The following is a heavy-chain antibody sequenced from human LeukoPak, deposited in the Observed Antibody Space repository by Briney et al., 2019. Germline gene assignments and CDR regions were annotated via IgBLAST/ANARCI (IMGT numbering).Heavy chain of an antibody. Sequence: GGSLRLSCAASGFTFSSYWTSWVRQAPGKGLEWVANIKQDGSEKYYVDSVKGRFTISRDNAKNSLYLQMNSLRAEDTAVYYCARDSIGDFDYWGQGTLVTVSS. D-gene: IGHD6-25*01. CDR2: IKQDGSEK. V-gene: IGHV3-7*01. CDR1: GFTFSSYW. J-gene: IGHJ4*02. CDR3: ARDSIGDFDY.